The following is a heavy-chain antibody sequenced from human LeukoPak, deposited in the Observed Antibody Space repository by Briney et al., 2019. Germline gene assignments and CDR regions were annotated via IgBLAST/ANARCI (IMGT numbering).Heavy chain of an antibody. CDR1: GFTFSSYW. Sequence: GGSLRLSCAASGFTFSSYWMHWVRQAPGKGLVRVSRINSDGSSTNYADSVKGRFTISRDNAKNTLYLQMNSLRAEDTAVYYCAELGITMIGGVWGKGTTVTISS. CDR3: AELGITMIGGV. V-gene: IGHV3-74*01. CDR2: INSDGSST. J-gene: IGHJ6*04. D-gene: IGHD3-10*02.